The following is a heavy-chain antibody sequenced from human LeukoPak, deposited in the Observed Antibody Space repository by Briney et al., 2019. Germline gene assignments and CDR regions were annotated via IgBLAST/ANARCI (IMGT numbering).Heavy chain of an antibody. CDR2: IKQDGSKK. CDR3: ARVLSNSGWSYYFDY. V-gene: IGHV3-7*01. D-gene: IGHD6-19*01. Sequence: PGGSLRLSCAASGFTFSSYWMSWVRQAPGKGLEWVANIKQDGSKKYYVDSVKGRFTISRDNAKNSLYLQMNSLRAEDTAVYYCARVLSNSGWSYYFDYWGQGTLVTVSS. J-gene: IGHJ4*02. CDR1: GFTFSSYW.